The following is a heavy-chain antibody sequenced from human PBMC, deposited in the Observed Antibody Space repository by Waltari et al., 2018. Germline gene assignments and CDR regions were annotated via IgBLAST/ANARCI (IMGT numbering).Heavy chain of an antibody. CDR1: GGSISSSSYY. D-gene: IGHD6-19*01. CDR3: AGDLGSSGWAHTYWYFDL. CDR2: IYYSGGT. V-gene: IGHV4-39*07. Sequence: QLQLQESGPGLVKPSETLSLTCTVSGGSISSSSYYWGWIRQPPGRGLEWIGSIYYSGGTYYNPSLKSRVTISVDTSKNQFSLKLSSVTAADTAVYYCAGDLGSSGWAHTYWYFDLWGRGTLVTVSS. J-gene: IGHJ2*01.